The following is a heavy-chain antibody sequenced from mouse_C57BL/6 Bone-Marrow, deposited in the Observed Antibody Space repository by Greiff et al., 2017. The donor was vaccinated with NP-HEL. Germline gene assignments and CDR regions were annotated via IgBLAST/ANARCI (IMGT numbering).Heavy chain of an antibody. D-gene: IGHD2-4*01. CDR3: ARYIYYDCAGDPFNAMDY. J-gene: IGHJ4*01. CDR1: GFTFTDYS. Sequence: EVQGVESGGGLVQPGGSLSLSCAASGFTFTDYSMSWVRQPPGKALEWLGFIRNKANGYTTEYSASVKARFTISTDNSTSILYLQINALSPTDLATYYFARYIYYDCAGDPFNAMDYWGKGTSVTVCS. CDR2: IRNKANGYTT. V-gene: IGHV7-3*01.